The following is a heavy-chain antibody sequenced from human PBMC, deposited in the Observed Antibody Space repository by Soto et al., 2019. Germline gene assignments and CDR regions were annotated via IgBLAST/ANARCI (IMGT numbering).Heavy chain of an antibody. CDR2: ISWNSGSI. D-gene: IGHD6-6*01. V-gene: IGHV3-9*01. J-gene: IGHJ3*02. CDR3: AKSSGLLNAFDI. Sequence: VQLVESGGGLVQPGRSLRLSCAASGFTFDDYAMHWVRQAPGKGLEWVSGISWNSGSIGYADSVKGRFTISRDNAKNSLYLQMNSLRAEDTALYYCAKSSGLLNAFDIWGQGTMVTVSS. CDR1: GFTFDDYA.